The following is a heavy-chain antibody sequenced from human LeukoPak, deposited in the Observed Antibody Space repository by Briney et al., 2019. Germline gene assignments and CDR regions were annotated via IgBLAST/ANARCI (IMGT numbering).Heavy chain of an antibody. D-gene: IGHD2-2*01. Sequence: GGSLRLSCAASGFTFSSYAMSWVRQAPGKGLEWVSAISGSGGSTYYADSVKGRFTISRDNSKNTLYLQMNSLRAEDTAVYYCARGGYCSSTSCYFYYYYGMDVWGQGTTVTVSS. CDR2: ISGSGGST. CDR3: ARGGYCSSTSCYFYYYYGMDV. CDR1: GFTFSSYA. V-gene: IGHV3-23*01. J-gene: IGHJ6*02.